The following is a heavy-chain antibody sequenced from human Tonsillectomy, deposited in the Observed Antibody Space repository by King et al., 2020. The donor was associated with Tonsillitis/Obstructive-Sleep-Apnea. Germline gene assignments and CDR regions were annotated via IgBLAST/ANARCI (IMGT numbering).Heavy chain of an antibody. CDR3: AKDEGGAGVSSYFDY. Sequence: VQLLESGGGLVQPGGSLRLSCAASGFTFSSYAMSWVRQAPGKGLEWVSAISGSGGSTYYADSVKGRFTISRDNSKNTLHLQMNSLRAEDTAVYYCAKDEGGAGVSSYFDYWGQGTLVTVSS. CDR2: ISGSGGST. J-gene: IGHJ4*02. CDR1: GFTFSSYA. V-gene: IGHV3-23*01. D-gene: IGHD2-2*01.